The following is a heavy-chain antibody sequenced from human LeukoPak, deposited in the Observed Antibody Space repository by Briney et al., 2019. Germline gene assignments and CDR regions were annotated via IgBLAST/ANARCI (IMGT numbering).Heavy chain of an antibody. CDR2: IKQDGSEK. CDR1: GFTFTTYS. J-gene: IGHJ4*02. V-gene: IGHV3-7*01. CDR3: AREVLEWLLRDY. D-gene: IGHD3-3*01. Sequence: GGSLRLSCEASGFTFTTYSMTWVRQAPGKGLEWVANIKQDGSEKYYVDSVKGRFTISRDNAKNSLYLQMNSLRAEDTAVYYCAREVLEWLLRDYWGQGTLVTVSS.